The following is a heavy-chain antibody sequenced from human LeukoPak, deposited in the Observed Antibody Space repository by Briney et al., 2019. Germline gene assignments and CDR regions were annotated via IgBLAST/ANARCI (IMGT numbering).Heavy chain of an antibody. V-gene: IGHV1-2*02. CDR1: GYTFTSYG. J-gene: IGHJ4*02. CDR3: ARVGTGYSYGYGFDY. CDR2: TNPNSGGT. D-gene: IGHD5-18*01. Sequence: GASVKVSCKASGYTFTSYGISWVRQAPGQGLEWMGWTNPNSGGTNYAQKFQGRVTMTRDTSISTAYMELSRLRSDDTAVYYCARVGTGYSYGYGFDYWGQGTLVTVSS.